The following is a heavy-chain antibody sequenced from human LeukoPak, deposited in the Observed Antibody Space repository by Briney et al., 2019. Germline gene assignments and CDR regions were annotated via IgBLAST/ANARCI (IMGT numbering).Heavy chain of an antibody. CDR1: GFTFSSYA. CDR3: ARPRYCSSTSCYNWFDP. J-gene: IGHJ5*02. D-gene: IGHD2-2*01. V-gene: IGHV3-30-3*01. Sequence: PGGSLRLSCAASGFTFSSYAMHWVRRAPGKGLEWVAVISYDGSNKYYADSVKGRFTISRDNSKNTLYLQMNSLRAEDTAVYYCARPRYCSSTSCYNWFDPWGQGTLVTVSS. CDR2: ISYDGSNK.